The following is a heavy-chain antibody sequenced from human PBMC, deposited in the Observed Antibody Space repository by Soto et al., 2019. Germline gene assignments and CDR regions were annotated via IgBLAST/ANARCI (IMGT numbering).Heavy chain of an antibody. Sequence: QVQLVQSGAEVKKPGASVKVSCKASGYIFTNYYIHWVRQAPGQGLEWMGIINPSGSSTRYAQKWQGRITMTTDTSSSTVYMELRSLSFEDTAVYYCARDVGDSASHSLMPWAQGSLVTVS. CDR1: GYIFTNYY. J-gene: IGHJ5*02. D-gene: IGHD2-15*01. V-gene: IGHV1-46*04. CDR2: INPSGSST. CDR3: ARDVGDSASHSLMP.